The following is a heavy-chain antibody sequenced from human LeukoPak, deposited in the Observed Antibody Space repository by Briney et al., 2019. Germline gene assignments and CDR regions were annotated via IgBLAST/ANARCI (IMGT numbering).Heavy chain of an antibody. Sequence: GGSLRLSCAASGFTFSSYAMSWVRQAPGKGLEWVSAISGSGGSTYYADSVKGRFTISRDNSKNTLYLQMNSLRAEDTAVYYCAKVRPFHCSSTSCYFDYWGQGTLVTVSS. CDR2: ISGSGGST. V-gene: IGHV3-23*01. CDR3: AKVRPFHCSSTSCYFDY. D-gene: IGHD2-2*01. CDR1: GFTFSSYA. J-gene: IGHJ4*02.